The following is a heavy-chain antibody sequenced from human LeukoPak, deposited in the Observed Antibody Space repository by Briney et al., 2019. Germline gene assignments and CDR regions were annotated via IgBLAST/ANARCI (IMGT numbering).Heavy chain of an antibody. CDR2: IKQDGSEK. J-gene: IGHJ4*02. V-gene: IGHV3-7*01. CDR1: EFTFSSYW. D-gene: IGHD4-17*01. Sequence: GGSLRLSCAASEFTFSSYWMSWVRQAPGKGLEWVANIKQDGSEKYYVDSVKGRFTISRDNAKNSLYLQMNSLRAEETAVYYCARRCYGDYYFDYWGQGTLVTVSS. CDR3: ARRCYGDYYFDY.